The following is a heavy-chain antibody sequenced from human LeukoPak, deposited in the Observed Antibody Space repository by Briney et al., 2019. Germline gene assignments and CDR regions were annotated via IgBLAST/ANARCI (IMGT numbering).Heavy chain of an antibody. Sequence: PSETLSLTCTASGVSISSSSTFSWDGIRQPPGKGLEWIGNIYYSGSTVYNPSLKSRVTISVDTSENQFSLELDSVTASDTAVYYCARRSAASSIDYWGQGTLVTVSS. CDR2: IYYSGST. CDR3: ARRSAASSIDY. CDR1: GVSISSSSTFS. D-gene: IGHD2-15*01. V-gene: IGHV4-39*01. J-gene: IGHJ4*02.